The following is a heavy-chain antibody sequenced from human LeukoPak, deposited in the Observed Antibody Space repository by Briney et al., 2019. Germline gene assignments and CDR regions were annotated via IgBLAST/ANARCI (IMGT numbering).Heavy chain of an antibody. CDR1: GFTFSSYA. D-gene: IGHD1-14*01. V-gene: IGHV3-30*02. Sequence: GGSLRLSCAASGFTFSSYAMSWVRQAPGKGLEWVAFIRYDGNNKYYGDSVKGRFTISRDNSKNTLYLQMNSLRAEDTAVYYCARSGGTSWYWGQGTLVTVSS. CDR2: IRYDGNNK. J-gene: IGHJ4*02. CDR3: ARSGGTSWY.